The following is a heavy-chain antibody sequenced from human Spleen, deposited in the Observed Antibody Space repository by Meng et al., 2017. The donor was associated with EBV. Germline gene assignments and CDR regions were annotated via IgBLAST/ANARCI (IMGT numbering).Heavy chain of an antibody. J-gene: IGHJ5*02. CDR1: GDRGSSNSAA. D-gene: IGHD1-20*01. CDR3: ARDSDRYNWNGGNWFDP. Sequence: QVQLPHSGPGPVKPSQTLSLTCAISGDRGSSNSAAWNWIRQSPSRGLEWLGRTYYRSKWYNDYAVSVKSRITINPDTSKNQFSLQLNSVTPEDTAVYYCARDSDRYNWNGGNWFDPWGQGTLVTVSS. CDR2: TYYRSKWYN. V-gene: IGHV6-1*01.